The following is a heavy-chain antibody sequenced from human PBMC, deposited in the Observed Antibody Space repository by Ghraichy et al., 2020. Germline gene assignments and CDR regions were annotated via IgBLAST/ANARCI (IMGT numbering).Heavy chain of an antibody. CDR3: AREYCSSTSCYSGWFDP. Sequence: GGSLRLSCAASGFTFSGYSMNWVRQAPGKGLEWVSYISSSSSTIYYADSVKGRFTISRDNAKNSLYLQMNSLRDEDTAVYYCAREYCSSTSCYSGWFDPWGQGTLVTVSS. J-gene: IGHJ5*02. V-gene: IGHV3-48*02. CDR1: GFTFSGYS. D-gene: IGHD2-2*01. CDR2: ISSSSSTI.